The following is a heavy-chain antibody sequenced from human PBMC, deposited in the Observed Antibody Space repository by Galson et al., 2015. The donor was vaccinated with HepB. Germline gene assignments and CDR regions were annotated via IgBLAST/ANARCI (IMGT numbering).Heavy chain of an antibody. CDR2: VIPILAIS. CDR1: GATFINYA. Sequence: SVKVSCKASGATFINYAISWVRQAPGQGLEWMGRVIPILAISHYAQNFQDRVTITADKSTRTAFMELTSLRTDDTAVYYCARSILTPTAPNSEIDCWGQGTLVTVSS. V-gene: IGHV1-69*04. CDR3: ARSILTPTAPNSEIDC. D-gene: IGHD1-1*01. J-gene: IGHJ4*02.